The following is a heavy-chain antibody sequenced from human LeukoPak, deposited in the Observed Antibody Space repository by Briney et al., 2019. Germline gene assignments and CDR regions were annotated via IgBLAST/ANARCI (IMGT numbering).Heavy chain of an antibody. CDR2: IFYSGST. Sequence: SETLSLTCTVSGGSISSGSYYWSWIRQPAGKGLEWIGTIFYSGSTYYNPSLKSRVTIAVDTSKNQFSLKLNSVTAADTAVYYCARESYYDSSGYSHDAFDIWGQGTMVTVSS. CDR1: GGSISSGSYY. V-gene: IGHV4-39*07. CDR3: ARESYYDSSGYSHDAFDI. D-gene: IGHD3-22*01. J-gene: IGHJ3*02.